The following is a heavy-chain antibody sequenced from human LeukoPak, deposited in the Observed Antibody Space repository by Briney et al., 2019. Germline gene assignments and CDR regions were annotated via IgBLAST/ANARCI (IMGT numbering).Heavy chain of an antibody. Sequence: GASVKVSCKACGYTFTSYAMNWVRQAPGQGLEWMGWINTNTGNPTYAQGFTGRFVFSLDTSVSTAYLQISSLKAEDTAVYYCARDTRQQLVRPLHYWGQGTLVTVSS. CDR2: INTNTGNP. CDR1: GYTFTSYA. V-gene: IGHV7-4-1*02. J-gene: IGHJ4*02. D-gene: IGHD6-13*01. CDR3: ARDTRQQLVRPLHY.